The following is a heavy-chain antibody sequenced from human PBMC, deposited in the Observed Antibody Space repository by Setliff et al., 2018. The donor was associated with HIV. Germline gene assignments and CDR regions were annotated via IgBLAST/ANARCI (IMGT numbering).Heavy chain of an antibody. V-gene: IGHV4-34*01. Sequence: KPSETLSLTCAVYGGSFSGYSWSWIRLPPGKGLEWIGSMHNSGSTYYNPSVKSRVTISVDTSKNQFSLKLSSVTAADTAVYYCARLSPQYSGYDSWSSSDPPYYFDNWGQGTLVTVSS. J-gene: IGHJ4*02. D-gene: IGHD5-12*01. CDR1: GGSFSGYS. CDR2: MHNSGST. CDR3: ARLSPQYSGYDSWSSSDPPYYFDN.